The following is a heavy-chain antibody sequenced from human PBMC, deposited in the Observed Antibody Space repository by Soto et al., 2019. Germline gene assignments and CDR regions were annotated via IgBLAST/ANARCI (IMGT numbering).Heavy chain of an antibody. V-gene: IGHV1-18*01. Sequence: ASVKVSCKASGYTFTSYVISWVRQAPGQGLEWMGWISAYNGNTNYAQKLQGRVTMTTDTSTSTAYMELRSLRSDDTAVYYCARDRVRDYIWGSYRYSDFDYWGQGTLVTVSS. CDR3: ARDRVRDYIWGSYRYSDFDY. J-gene: IGHJ4*02. D-gene: IGHD3-16*02. CDR1: GYTFTSYV. CDR2: ISAYNGNT.